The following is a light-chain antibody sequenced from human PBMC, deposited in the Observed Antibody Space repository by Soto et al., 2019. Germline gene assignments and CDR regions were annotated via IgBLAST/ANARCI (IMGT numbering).Light chain of an antibody. V-gene: IGKV1-12*01. J-gene: IGKJ3*01. CDR2: ATS. Sequence: IQMTQSPSSVSASVGDRVTMTCRASQGVGGWLAWYQQKPGKVPKLLIYATSSLHSGVPSRFSGSGSGTDFTLSISSLQPEDFATYYCQQTQSLPLSFGPGTKVDIK. CDR1: QGVGGW. CDR3: QQTQSLPLS.